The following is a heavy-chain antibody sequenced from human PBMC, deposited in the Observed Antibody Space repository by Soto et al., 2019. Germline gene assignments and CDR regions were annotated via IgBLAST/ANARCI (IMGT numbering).Heavy chain of an antibody. V-gene: IGHV3-7*01. CDR1: GFTFSSYW. J-gene: IGHJ5*02. D-gene: IGHD4-17*01. Sequence: GGSLRLSCAASGFTFSSYWMSWVRQAPGKGLEWVANIKQDGSEKYYVDSVKGRFTISRDNAKNSLYLQMNSLRAEDTAVYYCARGATTVTRHNWFDPWGQGTLVTVSS. CDR2: IKQDGSEK. CDR3: ARGATTVTRHNWFDP.